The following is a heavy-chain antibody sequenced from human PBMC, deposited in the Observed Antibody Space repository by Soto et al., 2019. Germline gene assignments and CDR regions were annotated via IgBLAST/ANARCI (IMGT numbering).Heavy chain of an antibody. CDR1: GYRFTSYW. Sequence: GESLKISCQGSGYRFTSYWIGWVRQMPGKGLEWMGIIYPGDSDTRYSPSFQAQVTISADKSISTAYLQWSSLKASDTAMYYCARACRGSTPVYGMDVWGQGYPGTVSS. D-gene: IGHD2-2*01. CDR3: ARACRGSTPVYGMDV. J-gene: IGHJ6*02. CDR2: IYPGDSDT. V-gene: IGHV5-51*01.